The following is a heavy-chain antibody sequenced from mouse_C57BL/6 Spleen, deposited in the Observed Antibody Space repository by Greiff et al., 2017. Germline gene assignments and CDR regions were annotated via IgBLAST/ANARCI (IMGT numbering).Heavy chain of an antibody. J-gene: IGHJ3*01. CDR2: INPSSGYT. CDR3: ARSYGYDLAWFAY. V-gene: IGHV1-4*01. CDR1: GYTFTSYT. D-gene: IGHD2-2*01. Sequence: QVHVKQSGAELARPGASVKMSCKASGYTFTSYTMHWVKQRPGQGLEWIGYINPSSGYTKYNQKFKDKATLTADKSSSTAYMQLSSLTSEDSAVYYCARSYGYDLAWFAYWGQGTLVTVSA.